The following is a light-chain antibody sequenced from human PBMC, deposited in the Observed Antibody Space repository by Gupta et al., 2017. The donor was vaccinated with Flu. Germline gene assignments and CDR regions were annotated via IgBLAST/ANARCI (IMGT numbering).Light chain of an antibody. CDR3: QQVDLYGHI. Sequence: DIQLTQSPSFLSASVGDRVTITCRASRGINSYVAWYQQKPGKAPKLLIYAASTLQSGVPSRFSGSGSGTEFTLTISSLQPEDFATYYCQQVDLYGHIFGQGTKLEIK. CDR2: AAS. V-gene: IGKV1-9*01. CDR1: RGINSY. J-gene: IGKJ2*01.